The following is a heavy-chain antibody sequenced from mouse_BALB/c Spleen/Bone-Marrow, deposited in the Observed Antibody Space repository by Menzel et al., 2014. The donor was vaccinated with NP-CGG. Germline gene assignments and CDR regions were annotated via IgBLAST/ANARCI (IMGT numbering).Heavy chain of an antibody. Sequence: VQLQQSGAELVRPGTSVKVSCKASGYAFTNYWIEWVKQRPGQGLEWIGVINPGSGGAKYNEKFKAKVTLTADKSSSTAYMQLSSLTSDDAAVYFCARDDSWFPYWGEGTPVTVSA. J-gene: IGHJ3*01. D-gene: IGHD2-4*01. V-gene: IGHV1-54*01. CDR2: INPGSGGA. CDR1: GYAFTNYW. CDR3: ARDDSWFPY.